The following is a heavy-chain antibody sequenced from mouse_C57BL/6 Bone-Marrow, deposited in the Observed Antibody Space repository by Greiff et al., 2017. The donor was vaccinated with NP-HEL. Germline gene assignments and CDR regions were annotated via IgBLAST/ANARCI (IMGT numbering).Heavy chain of an antibody. CDR1: GYTFTSYW. V-gene: IGHV1-53*01. CDR3: ASKEKKWGLRGYWYFDV. D-gene: IGHD2-13*01. Sequence: VQLQQPGTELVKPGASVKLSCKASGYTFTSYWMHWVKQRPGQGLEWIGIITPSNGGTNYNEKFKSKATLTVDKSSSQAYMQLSSLTSEDSAVYYCASKEKKWGLRGYWYFDVWGTGTTVTVSS. J-gene: IGHJ1*03. CDR2: ITPSNGGT.